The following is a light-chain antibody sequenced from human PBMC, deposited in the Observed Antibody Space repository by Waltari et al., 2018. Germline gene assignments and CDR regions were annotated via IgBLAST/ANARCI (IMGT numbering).Light chain of an antibody. V-gene: IGLV2-14*01. CDR1: SSDVGGYHY. CDR2: EVS. Sequence: QSALTQPASVSGSPGQSITISCTGTSSDVGGYHYVSWYQQHPGKAPKLMIYEVSNRPSGVSNRFSGSKSGNTASLTISGLQAEDEADYYCSSYTSSSTPYVFETGTKVTVL. J-gene: IGLJ1*01. CDR3: SSYTSSSTPYV.